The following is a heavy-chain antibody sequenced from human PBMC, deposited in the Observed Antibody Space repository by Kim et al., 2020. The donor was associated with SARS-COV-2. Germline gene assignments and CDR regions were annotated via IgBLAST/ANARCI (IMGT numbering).Heavy chain of an antibody. D-gene: IGHD2-15*01. J-gene: IGHJ4*02. CDR1: GGSISSSSYY. CDR2: IYYSGST. Sequence: SETLSLTCTVSGGSISSSSYYWGWIRQPPGKGLEWIGSIYYSGSTYYNPSLKSRVTISVDTSKNQFSLKLSSVTAADTAVYYCAQSPAGFDYSSFDYWGQGTLVTVSS. V-gene: IGHV4-39*01. CDR3: AQSPAGFDYSSFDY.